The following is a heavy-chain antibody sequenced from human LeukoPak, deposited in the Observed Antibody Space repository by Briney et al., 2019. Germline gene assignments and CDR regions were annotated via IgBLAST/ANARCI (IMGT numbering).Heavy chain of an antibody. CDR1: GGTFSSYA. V-gene: IGHV1-46*03. CDR3: ARPGGSYFNDAFDI. Sequence: ASVKVSCKASGGTFSSYAISWVRQAPGQGLEWMGIINPSGGSTSYAQKFQGRVTMTRDTSTSTVYMELSSLRSEDTAVYYCARPGGSYFNDAFDIWGQGTMVTVSS. J-gene: IGHJ3*02. CDR2: INPSGGST. D-gene: IGHD1-26*01.